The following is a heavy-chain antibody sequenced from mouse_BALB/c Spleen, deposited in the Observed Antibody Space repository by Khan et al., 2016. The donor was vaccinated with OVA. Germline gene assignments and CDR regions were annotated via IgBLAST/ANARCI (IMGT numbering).Heavy chain of an antibody. D-gene: IGHD1-2*01. Sequence: VQLQESGAELARPGASVKLSCKASGYTFTDYYINWVKQRTGQGLEWIGEISPGSGDTYYNERFKGKATLTADKSSSTAYMQLSSLTSEASAVYFCARRNYFGYTCADWGQGTLVTVAA. CDR3: ARRNYFGYTCAD. CDR2: ISPGSGDT. J-gene: IGHJ3*01. CDR1: GYTFTDYY. V-gene: IGHV1-77*01.